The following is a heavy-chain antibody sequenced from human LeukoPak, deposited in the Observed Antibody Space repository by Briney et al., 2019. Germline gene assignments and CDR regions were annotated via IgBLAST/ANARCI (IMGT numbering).Heavy chain of an antibody. CDR1: GGTFSSYA. Sequence: ASVKVSCKASGGTFSSYAISWVRQAPGQGLEWMGGIIPIFGTANYAQKFQGRVTITADESTSTAYMELSSLRSEDTAAYYCASLPMVRGVIYNYYMDVWGKGTTVTVSS. CDR3: ASLPMVRGVIYNYYMDV. CDR2: IIPIFGTA. J-gene: IGHJ6*03. V-gene: IGHV1-69*13. D-gene: IGHD3-10*01.